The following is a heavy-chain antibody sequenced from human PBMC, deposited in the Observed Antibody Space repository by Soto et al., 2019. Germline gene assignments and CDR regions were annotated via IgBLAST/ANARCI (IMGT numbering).Heavy chain of an antibody. CDR2: IKQDGSAK. CDR1: GFSFSSYW. J-gene: IGHJ4*02. CDR3: APGGGTCNSSSCYGGY. V-gene: IGHV3-7*01. D-gene: IGHD2-2*01. Sequence: EVQLVESGGGLVQPGGSLRLSCAASGFSFSSYWMSWVRQAPGKGLEWVANIKQDGSAKYYVESVEGRFTISRDNAKNSLYLQMDSLRAEDTAVYYCAPGGGTCNSSSCYGGYWGQGTLVTVSS.